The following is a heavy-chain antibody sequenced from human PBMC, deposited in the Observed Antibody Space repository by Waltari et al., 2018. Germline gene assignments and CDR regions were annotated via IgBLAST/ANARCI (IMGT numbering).Heavy chain of an antibody. D-gene: IGHD2-2*01. CDR3: TTEGGRTWPMY. CDR2: LKSKAEGGTT. CDR1: GFTFATAG. V-gene: IGHV3-15*01. Sequence: EVQLVESGGGLVKPGDSLRLSCVASGFTFATAGINWVRQAPGKGLEWVGRLKSKAEGGTTDYAAPVKGRFAISRDDSKDTAYLQMNSLKTEDTAMYFCTTEGGRTWPMYWGQGTLVTVSS. J-gene: IGHJ4*02.